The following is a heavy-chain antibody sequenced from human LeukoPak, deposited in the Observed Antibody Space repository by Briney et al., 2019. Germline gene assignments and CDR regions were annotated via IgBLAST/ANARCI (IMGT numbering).Heavy chain of an antibody. CDR1: GFTFSSYG. J-gene: IGHJ6*04. D-gene: IGHD2-2*01. CDR2: ISYDGSNK. CDR3: AKDRRYRSSTSRWSCGMDV. Sequence: GGSLRLSCAASGFTFSSYGMHWVRQAPGKGLEWVAVISYDGSNKYYADSVKGRFTISRDNSKNTLYLQMNSLRAEDTAVYYCAKDRRYRSSTSRWSCGMDVWGKGTTVTVSS. V-gene: IGHV3-30*18.